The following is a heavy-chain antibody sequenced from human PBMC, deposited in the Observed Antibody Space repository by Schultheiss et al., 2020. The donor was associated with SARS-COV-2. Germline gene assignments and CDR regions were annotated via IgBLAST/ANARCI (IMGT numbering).Heavy chain of an antibody. CDR2: IYYSGST. CDR1: GGSFSGYY. J-gene: IGHJ5*02. CDR3: AREGYDFWSGYPNNWFDP. D-gene: IGHD3-3*01. V-gene: IGHV4-59*01. Sequence: SETLSLTCAVYGGSFSGYYWSWIRQHPGKGLEWIGYIYYSGSTYYNPSLKSRVTISVDTSKNQFSLKLSSVTAADTAVYYCAREGYDFWSGYPNNWFDPWGQGTLVTVSS.